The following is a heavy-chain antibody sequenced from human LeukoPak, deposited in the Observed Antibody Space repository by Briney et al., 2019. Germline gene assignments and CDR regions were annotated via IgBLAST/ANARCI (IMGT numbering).Heavy chain of an antibody. J-gene: IGHJ4*02. V-gene: IGHV3-7*01. D-gene: IGHD3-16*01. CDR1: GFNLWNHY. CDR3: RKYDSTGSRLYFDY. Sequence: GGSLRLSCGPSGFNLWNHYISGVRQAPGKGLEWVANIHQDGSDFYYVDSVKGRFTISRDNAKNSMYLQMNSLRAEDTAVYYCRKYDSTGSRLYFDYWGQGILVTVSS. CDR2: IHQDGSDF.